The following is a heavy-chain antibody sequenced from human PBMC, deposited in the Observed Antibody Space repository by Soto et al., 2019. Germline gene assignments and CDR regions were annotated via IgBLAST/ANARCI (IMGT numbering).Heavy chain of an antibody. CDR1: GGSISSYR. J-gene: IGHJ5*02. D-gene: IGHD1-7*01. V-gene: IGHV4-4*07. CDR3: GRESGETWDYEAS. CDR2: LNTYGKS. Sequence: QVQLQESGPGLVRPSETLSLTCTVSGGSISSYRWSWIRQPAGKGLEWIGRLNTYGKSHYNPSLKSRVTVSVDTSRNHFFLTLRSVTAADSAVYHCGRESGETWDYEASWGQGTPVTVSS.